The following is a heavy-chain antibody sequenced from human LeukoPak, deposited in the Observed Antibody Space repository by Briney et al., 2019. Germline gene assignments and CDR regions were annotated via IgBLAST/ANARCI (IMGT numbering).Heavy chain of an antibody. CDR3: TKDRYCTTTFCPLDY. J-gene: IGHJ4*02. CDR1: GFTFDDYT. CDR2: ISRDGGST. V-gene: IGHV3-43*01. D-gene: IGHD2-8*01. Sequence: GGSLRLSCAASGFTFDDYTFHWVRQAPGKGLEWVSLISRDGGSTYYADSVRGRFTTSRDNSKNSLYLQMNSLRTEDTALYYCTKDRYCTTTFCPLDYWGQGTLVTVSS.